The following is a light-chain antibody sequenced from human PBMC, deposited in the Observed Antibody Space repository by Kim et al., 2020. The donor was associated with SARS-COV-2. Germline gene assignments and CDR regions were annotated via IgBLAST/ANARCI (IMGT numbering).Light chain of an antibody. J-gene: IGKJ2*01. V-gene: IGKV3-15*01. CDR1: QSVASK. CDR3: QQYITRLYA. CDR2: TAS. Sequence: EIVMTQSPAALSVSPGERVTLSCRASQSVASKVAWYQQKPGQPPRLLIFTASTRATGVPTRFSGSGSGTEFTLTISSLQSEDFAIYYCQQYITRLYACGKGTKVEI.